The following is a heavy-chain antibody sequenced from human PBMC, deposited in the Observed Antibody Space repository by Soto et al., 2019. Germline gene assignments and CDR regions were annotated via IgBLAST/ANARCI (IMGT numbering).Heavy chain of an antibody. D-gene: IGHD6-13*01. J-gene: IGHJ5*02. CDR1: GGSFSGYY. CDR3: ARGSPYSSSWYRWYDP. Sequence: SETLSLTCAVYGGSFSGYYWSWIRQPPGKGLEWIGEINHSGSTNYNPSLKSRVTISVDTSKNQFSLKLSSVTAADTAVYYCARGSPYSSSWYRWYDPWGQGTLVTVSS. V-gene: IGHV4-34*01. CDR2: INHSGST.